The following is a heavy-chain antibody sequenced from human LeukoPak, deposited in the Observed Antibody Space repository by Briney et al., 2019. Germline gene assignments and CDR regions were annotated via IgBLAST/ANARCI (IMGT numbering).Heavy chain of an antibody. V-gene: IGHV3-9*01. Sequence: GRSLRLSCAASGFTFDDYAMHWVRQAPGKGLEWVSGISWNSGSIGYADSVKGRFTISRDNAKNSLYLQMNSLRAEDTAVYYCAKDKVGYYDSSLPSFWGQGTMVTVSS. CDR2: ISWNSGSI. CDR1: GFTFDDYA. CDR3: AKDKVGYYDSSLPSF. D-gene: IGHD3-22*01. J-gene: IGHJ3*01.